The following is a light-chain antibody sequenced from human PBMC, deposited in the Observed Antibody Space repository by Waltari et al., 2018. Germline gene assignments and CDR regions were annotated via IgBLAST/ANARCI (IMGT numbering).Light chain of an antibody. Sequence: QSVLTQPPSVSGAPGQRVTISCTGSSSNIGAGYDVHWYHQLPGTAPKLLIYGNNNRPSGVPDRFSGSKSGTSASLAITGLQAEDEADYYCQSYDSSLSGSDVFGTGTKVTVL. CDR1: SSNIGAGYD. CDR2: GNN. CDR3: QSYDSSLSGSDV. J-gene: IGLJ1*01. V-gene: IGLV1-40*01.